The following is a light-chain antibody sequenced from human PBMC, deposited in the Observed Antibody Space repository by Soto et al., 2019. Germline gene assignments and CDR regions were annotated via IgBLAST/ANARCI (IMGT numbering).Light chain of an antibody. V-gene: IGKV3-15*01. J-gene: IGKJ1*01. Sequence: EIALTQPPATLSVSPGERATPSSRASQSVSSNLSWYQQKPGQAPRLLIYGASTRATGIPARFSGTGSGTDFTLTVSSLQSEDFAVYYCQQYDNWPQTFGQGTKVDIK. CDR3: QQYDNWPQT. CDR1: QSVSSN. CDR2: GAS.